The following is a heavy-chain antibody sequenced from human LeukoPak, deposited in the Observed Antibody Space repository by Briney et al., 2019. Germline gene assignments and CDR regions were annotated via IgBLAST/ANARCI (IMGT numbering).Heavy chain of an antibody. V-gene: IGHV3-23*01. J-gene: IGHJ4*02. CDR2: ISGSDGST. CDR1: GLTFSNYA. D-gene: IGHD2-15*01. Sequence: GGSLRLSCTASGLTFSNYAISWVRQAPGKGLEWVSTISGSDGSTYYADSVKGRFTISRDNSKNTLYLQMNSLRVEDTAIYYCAKGRGYCTGGSCYSDYWGQGTLVTVSS. CDR3: AKGRGYCTGGSCYSDY.